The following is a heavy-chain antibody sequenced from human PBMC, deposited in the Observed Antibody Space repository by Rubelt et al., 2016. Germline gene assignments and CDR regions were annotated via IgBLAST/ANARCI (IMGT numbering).Heavy chain of an antibody. D-gene: IGHD1-14*01. Sequence: VRQAPGKGLEWVSAISGSGGSTYYADSVKGRFTISRDNSKNTLYLQINSLRGEDTAVFYCARDKDGTRSFDYWGQGTLVTVSS. V-gene: IGHV3-23*01. J-gene: IGHJ4*02. CDR3: ARDKDGTRSFDY. CDR2: ISGSGGST.